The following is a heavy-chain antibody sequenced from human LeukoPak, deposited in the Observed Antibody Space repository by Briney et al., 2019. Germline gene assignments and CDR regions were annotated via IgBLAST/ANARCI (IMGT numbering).Heavy chain of an antibody. CDR1: GFTFSNYA. J-gene: IGHJ6*03. CDR2: ISYDGSNK. Sequence: GRSLRLSCAASGFTFSNYAMHWVRQAPGKGLEWVAVISYDGSNKYYADSVKGRFTISRDNSKNTLYLQMNSLRAEDTAVYYCAKGTYYDYYYYMDVWGKGTTVTVSS. D-gene: IGHD3-16*01. CDR3: AKGTYYDYYYYMDV. V-gene: IGHV3-30-3*01.